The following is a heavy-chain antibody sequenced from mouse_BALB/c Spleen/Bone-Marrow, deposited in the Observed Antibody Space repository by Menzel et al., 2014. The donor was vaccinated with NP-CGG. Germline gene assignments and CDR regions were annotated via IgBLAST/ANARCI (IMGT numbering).Heavy chain of an antibody. D-gene: IGHD6-1*01. CDR1: GFTFTNYF. CDR3: ARDYNGYFDF. V-gene: IGHV7-3*02. CDR2: IRNKANGYTT. J-gene: IGHJ2*01. Sequence: DVHLVESGGGLVQPGGSLRLSCTTSGFTFTNYFMTWVRQPPGKALEWLGFIRNKANGYTTEYNPSVKGRFTISRDNSQGIFYLQMNTLRAEDSAIYYCARDYNGYFDFWGQGTTLTVSS.